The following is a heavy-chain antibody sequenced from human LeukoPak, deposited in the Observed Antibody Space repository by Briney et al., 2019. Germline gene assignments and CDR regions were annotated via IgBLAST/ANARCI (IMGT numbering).Heavy chain of an antibody. CDR2: IYTSGST. D-gene: IGHD3-3*01. CDR3: ARGLCRSSHYDFWSGYSCPNWFDP. V-gene: IGHV4-4*07. CDR1: GGSISSYY. Sequence: SETLSLTCTVSGGSISSYYWSGIRQPAGKGLEWIGRIYTSGSTNYNPSLKSRVTMSVDTSKNQFSLKLSSVTAADTAVYYCARGLCRSSHYDFWSGYSCPNWFDPWGQGTLVTVSS. J-gene: IGHJ5*02.